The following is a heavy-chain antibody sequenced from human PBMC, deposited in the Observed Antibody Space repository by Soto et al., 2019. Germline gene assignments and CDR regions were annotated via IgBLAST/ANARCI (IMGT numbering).Heavy chain of an antibody. D-gene: IGHD5-18*01. V-gene: IGHV4-30-4*08. CDR2: IYYSGST. CDR3: ARDGYSYGLDY. CDR1: GGSFSGYY. Sequence: SETLSLTCAVFGGSFSGYYWSWIRQPPGKGLEWIGYIYYSGSTYYNPSLKSRVTISVDTSKNQFSLKLSSVTAADTAVYYCARDGYSYGLDYWGQGTLVTVSS. J-gene: IGHJ4*02.